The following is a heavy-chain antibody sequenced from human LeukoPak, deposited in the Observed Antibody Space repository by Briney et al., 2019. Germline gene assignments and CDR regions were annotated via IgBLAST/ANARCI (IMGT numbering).Heavy chain of an antibody. CDR1: GFTFSSYG. D-gene: IGHD4-17*01. CDR3: ASSGLRSTYFDY. V-gene: IGHV3-30*02. CDR2: IRYDGSNK. J-gene: IGHJ4*02. Sequence: GGSLRLSCAASGFTFSSYGVHWVRQAPGKGLEWVAFIRYDGSNKYYADSVKGRFTISRDNSKNTLNLQMNSLRVEDTAVYYCASSGLRSTYFDYWGQGTPVTVSS.